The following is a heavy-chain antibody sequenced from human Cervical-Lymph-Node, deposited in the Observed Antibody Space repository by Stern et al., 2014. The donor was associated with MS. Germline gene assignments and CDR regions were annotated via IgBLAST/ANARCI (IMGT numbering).Heavy chain of an antibody. CDR2: SSWNSGGV. CDR3: SKGVASTIAVSFDS. V-gene: IGHV3-9*01. CDR1: GFTFDDYA. D-gene: IGHD6-19*01. J-gene: IGHJ4*02. Sequence: EVQLVESGGGLVQPGRSVRLSCAASGFTFDDYAMNWVRQAPGKGLEWVSSSSWNSGGVAYADCVKGRFTISRNNAKNSLYLQKNGLRAEDTAFYYCSKGVASTIAVSFDSWGQGTLVTVSS.